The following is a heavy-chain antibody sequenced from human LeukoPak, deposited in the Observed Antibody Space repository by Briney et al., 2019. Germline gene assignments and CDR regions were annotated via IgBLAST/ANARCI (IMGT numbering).Heavy chain of an antibody. V-gene: IGHV3-23*01. J-gene: IGHJ6*02. CDR3: AKDLYQLYYYYYGMDV. D-gene: IGHD6-6*01. Sequence: GGSLRLSCAASGFTFSTSGMTWVRQAPGKGLDWVSIISGSGGTPYYTDSVKGRFTISRDNSKNTLYLQMNSLRAEDTAVYYCAKDLYQLYYYYYGMDVWGQGTTVTVSS. CDR1: GFTFSTSG. CDR2: ISGSGGTP.